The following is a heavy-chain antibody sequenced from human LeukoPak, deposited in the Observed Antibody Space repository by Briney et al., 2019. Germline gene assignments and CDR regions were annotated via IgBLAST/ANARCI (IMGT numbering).Heavy chain of an antibody. CDR2: IYLYGTT. J-gene: IGHJ6*02. D-gene: IGHD1-26*01. V-gene: IGHV4-4*02. Sequence: SETLSLTRAVSAGSISSSNWWSWVRQSPVKGLEWIGEIYLYGTTNYNPSLKSRVTMSVDRSKNQFSLKLSSVTAADTAVYYCARQKWEQQGRDYYFYGLDVWGPGTTVTVSS. CDR1: AGSISSSNW. CDR3: ARQKWEQQGRDYYFYGLDV.